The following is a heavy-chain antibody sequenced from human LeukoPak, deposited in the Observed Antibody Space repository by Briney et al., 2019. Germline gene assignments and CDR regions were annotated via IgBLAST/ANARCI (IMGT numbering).Heavy chain of an antibody. CDR2: IYYSGST. J-gene: IGHJ3*02. CDR1: GGSISSYS. D-gene: IGHD3-22*01. Sequence: SETLSLTCTVSGGSISSYSWSWIRQPPGKGLEWIGYIYYSGSTNYNPSLKSRVTISVDTSKNQFSLKLSSVTAADTAVYYCARDASSRYYYDSSGYYWAFDIWGQGTMVTVSS. CDR3: ARDASSRYYYDSSGYYWAFDI. V-gene: IGHV4-59*01.